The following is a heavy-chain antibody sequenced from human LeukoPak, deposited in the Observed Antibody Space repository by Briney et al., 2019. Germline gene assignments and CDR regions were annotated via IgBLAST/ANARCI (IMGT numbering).Heavy chain of an antibody. J-gene: IGHJ6*02. D-gene: IGHD4-23*01. Sequence: PGGSLRLSCAASGFTFSSYSMTWVRQAPGKGLEWVSSISSSSSYIYYADSVKGRFTISRDNAKNSLYLQMNSLRAEDTAVYYCARTTVVTYYYGMDVWGQGTTVTVSS. CDR3: ARTTVVTYYYGMDV. V-gene: IGHV3-21*01. CDR2: ISSSSSYI. CDR1: GFTFSSYS.